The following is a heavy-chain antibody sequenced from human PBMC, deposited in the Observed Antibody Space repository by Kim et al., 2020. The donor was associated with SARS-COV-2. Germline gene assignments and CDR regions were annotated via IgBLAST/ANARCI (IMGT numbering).Heavy chain of an antibody. CDR1: GFTFDDYG. CDR2: ISWNSGSI. J-gene: IGHJ6*01. CDR3: TKGASWLAGGGYQYYGM. D-gene: IGHD6-19*01. Sequence: GGSLRLSCAASGFTFDDYGMHWVRQAPGKGLEWVSGISWNSGSIGYADSVKGRFTISRDNAKNSLYLQMNSLRAEDTALYYCTKGASWLAGGGYQYYGM. V-gene: IGHV3-9*01.